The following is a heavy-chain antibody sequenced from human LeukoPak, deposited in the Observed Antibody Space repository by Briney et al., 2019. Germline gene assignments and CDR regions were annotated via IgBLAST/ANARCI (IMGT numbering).Heavy chain of an antibody. D-gene: IGHD5-24*01. CDR3: ATHDVDRWLQFPFDY. J-gene: IGHJ4*02. Sequence: GGSLRLSCAASGFTFSTYGMSWVRQAPGKGLEWVSAISGNGGSTYYADSVKGRFTISRDNSKNTLYLQMNSLRAEDTAVYYCATHDVDRWLQFPFDYWGQGTLVTVSS. CDR2: ISGNGGST. CDR1: GFTFSTYG. V-gene: IGHV3-23*01.